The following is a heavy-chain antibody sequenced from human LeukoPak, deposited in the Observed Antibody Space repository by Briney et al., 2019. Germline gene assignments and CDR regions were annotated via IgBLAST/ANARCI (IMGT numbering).Heavy chain of an antibody. V-gene: IGHV3-33*01. Sequence: GGSLRLSCTAPGFTFSSYAIHWIRQAPGKGLEWVALVWHDGSNKYYADSVKGRFTIPRDNSKNTVYLQMNSLRAEDTAVYYCARGLFGSGSCPDYWGQGTLVTVSS. CDR3: ARGLFGSGSCPDY. J-gene: IGHJ4*02. CDR2: VWHDGSNK. CDR1: GFTFSSYA. D-gene: IGHD3-10*01.